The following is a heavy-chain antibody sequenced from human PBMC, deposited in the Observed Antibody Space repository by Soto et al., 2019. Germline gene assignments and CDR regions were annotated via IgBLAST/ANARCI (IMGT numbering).Heavy chain of an antibody. Sequence: SVKVSCKASGFTFTSSATQWVRQARGQRLEWIGWIVVGSGNTNYAQKFQERVTITRDMSTSTAYMELSSLRSEDTAVYYCAAVEGTSYDFWSGYAGGGYYMDVWGKGTTVTVSS. CDR2: IVVGSGNT. J-gene: IGHJ6*03. CDR3: AAVEGTSYDFWSGYAGGGYYMDV. CDR1: GFTFTSSA. V-gene: IGHV1-58*02. D-gene: IGHD3-3*01.